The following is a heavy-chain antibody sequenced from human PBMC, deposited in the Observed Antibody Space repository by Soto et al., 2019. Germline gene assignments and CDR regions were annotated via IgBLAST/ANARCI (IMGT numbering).Heavy chain of an antibody. CDR1: GGTFSSYA. V-gene: IGHV1-69*13. CDR3: ARGGKLLVPYYHYGMVV. CDR2: IIPIFGTA. D-gene: IGHD6-6*01. J-gene: IGHJ6*02. Sequence: GASVKVSCKASGGTFSSYAISWVRQAPGQGLEWMGGIIPIFGTANYAQKFQGRVTITADESTSTAYMELSSLRSEDTAVYYCARGGKLLVPYYHYGMVVWGPGTMVTVSS.